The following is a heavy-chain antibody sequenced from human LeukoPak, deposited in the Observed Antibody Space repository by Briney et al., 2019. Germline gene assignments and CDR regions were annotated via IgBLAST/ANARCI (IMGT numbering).Heavy chain of an antibody. CDR1: GFSFSNSC. CDR3: ARDAGYNTYDY. Sequence: GGSLRLSCAASGFSFSNSCMAWVRQAPGKGLEWVANIKEDGTEKNYVDSVKGRFTISRDNAKNSLSLQMNSLRAEDTAVYYCARDAGYNTYDYWGQGTLVTVSS. V-gene: IGHV3-7*05. D-gene: IGHD5-24*01. CDR2: IKEDGTEK. J-gene: IGHJ4*02.